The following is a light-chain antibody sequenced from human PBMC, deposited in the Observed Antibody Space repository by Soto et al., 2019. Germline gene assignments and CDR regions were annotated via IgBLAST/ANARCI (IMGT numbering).Light chain of an antibody. CDR3: QQYNNWPLT. V-gene: IGKV3-15*01. Sequence: EIVMTQFPATLSVSPGERATLSCRASQSVSSNLAWFQQKPGQAPRVLIYGISTRATGIPARFSGSGSETEFTLTIRSLQSEDFAVYYCQQYNNWPLTFGGGTKVEIK. CDR2: GIS. J-gene: IGKJ4*02. CDR1: QSVSSN.